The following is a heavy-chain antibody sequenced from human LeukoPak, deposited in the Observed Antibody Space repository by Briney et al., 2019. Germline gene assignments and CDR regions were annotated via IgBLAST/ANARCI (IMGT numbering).Heavy chain of an antibody. CDR2: INHSGST. Sequence: PSETLSLTCAVYGGSFSGYYWSWIRQPPGKGLEWIGEINHSGSTNYNPSLKSRVTISVDTSKNQFSLKLSSVTAADTAVYYCARVNGRVVVVAATRNDAFDIWGQGTMVIVSS. CDR3: ARVNGRVVVVAATRNDAFDI. J-gene: IGHJ3*02. CDR1: GGSFSGYY. V-gene: IGHV4-34*01. D-gene: IGHD2-15*01.